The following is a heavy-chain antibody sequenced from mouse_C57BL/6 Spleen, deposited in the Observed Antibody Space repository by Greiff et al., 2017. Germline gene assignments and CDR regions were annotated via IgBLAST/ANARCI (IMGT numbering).Heavy chain of an antibody. V-gene: IGHV5-17*01. CDR3: ASYYGSAFDY. CDR1: GFTFSDYG. J-gene: IGHJ2*01. D-gene: IGHD1-1*01. CDR2: ISSGSSTI. Sequence: VQLKESGGGLVKPGGSLKLSCAASGFTFSDYGMHWVRQAPEKGLEWVAYISSGSSTIYYADTVQGRFTISRDNAKNTLFLQMTSLRSEDTAMYYCASYYGSAFDYWGQGTTLTVSS.